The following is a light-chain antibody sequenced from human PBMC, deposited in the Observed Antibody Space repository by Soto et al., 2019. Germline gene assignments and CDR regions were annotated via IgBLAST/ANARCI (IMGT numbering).Light chain of an antibody. CDR1: QSINKW. CDR3: QQYNIGYT. V-gene: IGKV1-5*01. J-gene: IGKJ2*01. Sequence: IQMTQSPSTLSASVGDRVTITCRASQSINKWVAWFQQKSGRAPRLLIYDAATLQSGVPSRFSGTASGTDFSLTISSLQPEDFASYYCQQYNIGYTFGQGTRLDIK. CDR2: DAA.